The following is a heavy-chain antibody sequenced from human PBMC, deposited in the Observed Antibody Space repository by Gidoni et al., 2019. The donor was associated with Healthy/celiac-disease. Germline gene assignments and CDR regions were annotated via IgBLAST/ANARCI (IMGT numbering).Heavy chain of an antibody. J-gene: IGHJ2*01. V-gene: IGHV1-69*01. CDR3: ARAQTHDYGGYWYFDL. Sequence: QVQLVQSGAEVKKPGSSVKVSCKASGGTFSSYAISWVRQAPGQGLEWMGGIIPIFGTANYAQKFQCRVTITADESTSTAYMELISLSSEDTAVYYCARAQTHDYGGYWYFDLWGRGTLVTVSS. CDR2: IIPIFGTA. CDR1: GGTFSSYA. D-gene: IGHD4-17*01.